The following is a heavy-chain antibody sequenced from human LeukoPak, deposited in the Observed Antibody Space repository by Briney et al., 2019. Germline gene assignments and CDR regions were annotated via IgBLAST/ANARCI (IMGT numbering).Heavy chain of an antibody. CDR1: GSTFTSYW. Sequence: GGSLRLSCVASGSTFTSYWMHWVRQAPGKGLVWVSRINSDGSSTNYADSVKGRFTISRDNAKNTLYLQMNSLRAEDTAVYYCAMGPYYYDSSGYYYWGQGTLVIVSS. CDR3: AMGPYYYDSSGYYY. J-gene: IGHJ4*02. D-gene: IGHD3-22*01. V-gene: IGHV3-74*01. CDR2: INSDGSST.